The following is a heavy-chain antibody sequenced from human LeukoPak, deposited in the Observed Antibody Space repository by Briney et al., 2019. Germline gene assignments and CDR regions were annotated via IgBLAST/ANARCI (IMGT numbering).Heavy chain of an antibody. CDR2: INHSGGT. Sequence: SETLSLTCAVYGGSFSGYYWSWIRQPPGKGLEWIGEINHSGGTNYNPSLKSRVTISVDTSKNQFSLKLSSVTAADTAVYYCARRQLGGDYFDYWGQGTLVTVSS. CDR1: GGSFSGYY. V-gene: IGHV4-34*01. J-gene: IGHJ4*02. D-gene: IGHD1-1*01. CDR3: ARRQLGGDYFDY.